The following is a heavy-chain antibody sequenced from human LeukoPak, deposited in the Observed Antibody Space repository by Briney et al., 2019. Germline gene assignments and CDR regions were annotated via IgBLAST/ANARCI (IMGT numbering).Heavy chain of an antibody. D-gene: IGHD3-10*01. Sequence: ASVKVSCNVSGYTLSELSMPWVRQAPGKGLEWMGGFDPEDGETIYAQKFQGRVTMTEDTSTDTAYMELSSLRSEDTAVYYCATCNPYYYGSRNLKERDYWGQSTLVTVSS. V-gene: IGHV1-24*01. CDR1: GYTLSELS. J-gene: IGHJ4*02. CDR3: ATCNPYYYGSRNLKERDY. CDR2: FDPEDGET.